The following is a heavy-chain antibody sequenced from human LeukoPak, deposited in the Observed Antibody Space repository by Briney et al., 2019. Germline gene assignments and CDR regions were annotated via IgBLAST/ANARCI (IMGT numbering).Heavy chain of an antibody. D-gene: IGHD1-26*01. V-gene: IGHV3-7*01. CDR2: IKQDGSEK. CDR1: GFTFSDYW. Sequence: PGGSLRLSCSASGFTFSDYWMTWVRQAPGKGLEWVANIKQDGSEKYYVDSVKGRFTISRDNAKNSLYLQMNSLRAEDTAVFYCARDLKVGTATMHAFDIWGQGTMVTVSS. J-gene: IGHJ3*02. CDR3: ARDLKVGTATMHAFDI.